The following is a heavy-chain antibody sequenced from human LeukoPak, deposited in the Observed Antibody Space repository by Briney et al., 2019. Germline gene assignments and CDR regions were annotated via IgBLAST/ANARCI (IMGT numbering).Heavy chain of an antibody. CDR2: ISTNDRTT. CDR3: ARESYSSGYYYDY. J-gene: IGHJ4*02. CDR1: GFIFSSYW. D-gene: IGHD3-22*01. V-gene: IGHV3-48*01. Sequence: GGSLRLSCVASGFIFSSYWMSWVRQAPGRGLEGVAYISTNDRTTYYAGAVKGRFTISRDNAKNSLYLQMNSLRAEDTAVYYCARESYSSGYYYDYWGQGTLVTVSS.